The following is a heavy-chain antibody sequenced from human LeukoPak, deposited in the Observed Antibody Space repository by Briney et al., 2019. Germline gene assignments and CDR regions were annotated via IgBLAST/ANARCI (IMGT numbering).Heavy chain of an antibody. CDR2: IYSGGST. CDR3: ARDGRVGTITFGGGYGMDV. J-gene: IGHJ6*02. V-gene: IGHV3-66*01. Sequence: PGGSLRLSCAASGFTFSSYSMNWVRQAPGKGLEWVSVIYSGGSTYYADSVKGRFTISRDNSKNTLYLQMNSLRAEDTAVYYCARDGRVGTITFGGGYGMDVWGQGTTVTVSS. CDR1: GFTFSSYS. D-gene: IGHD3-16*01.